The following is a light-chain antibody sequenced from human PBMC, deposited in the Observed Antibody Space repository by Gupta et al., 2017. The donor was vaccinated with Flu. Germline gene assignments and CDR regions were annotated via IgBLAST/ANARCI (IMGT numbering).Light chain of an antibody. J-gene: IGLJ3*02. CDR2: ENG. CDR1: NY. V-gene: IGLV1-51*02. Sequence: SAAPGQKVTISCSGSNYVSWYQQFPGAAPRLLMYENGTRPSGIPDRFSASKSGTSATLGITGVRTGDEADYYCGARQTSLSVGVFGGGTKLTVL. CDR3: GARQTSLSVGV.